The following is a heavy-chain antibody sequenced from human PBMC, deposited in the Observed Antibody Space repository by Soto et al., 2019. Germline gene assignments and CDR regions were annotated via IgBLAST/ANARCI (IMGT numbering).Heavy chain of an antibody. CDR2: IYYSGST. CDR1: GCSISRSTYY. D-gene: IGHD3-22*01. Sequence: SETLALTCSVSGCSISRSTYYWCWILQPPGKGLEWIGSIYYSGSTYYNPSLKSRVTISVDTSKNQFSLKLSSVTAADTAVYYWAPPDDPDSSGYVYYWGQAMLVTVA. J-gene: IGHJ4*02. V-gene: IGHV4-39*01. CDR3: APPDDPDSSGYVYY.